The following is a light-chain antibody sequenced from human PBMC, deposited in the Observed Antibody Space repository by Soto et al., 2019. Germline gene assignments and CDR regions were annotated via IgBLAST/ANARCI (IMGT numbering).Light chain of an antibody. CDR2: EVS. Sequence: QSALTQPPSASGSRGQSVTISCTGTSSDVGGYNYVSWYQQHPGKAPKLMIYEVSKRPSGVPDRFSGSKSGNTASLTVSGLQPEDEAGYYCSSYAGSNNLGVFGGGTQLTV. J-gene: IGLJ3*02. CDR3: SSYAGSNNLGV. V-gene: IGLV2-8*01. CDR1: SSDVGGYNY.